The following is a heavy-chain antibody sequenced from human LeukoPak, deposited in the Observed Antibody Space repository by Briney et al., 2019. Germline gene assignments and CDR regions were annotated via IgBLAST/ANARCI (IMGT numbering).Heavy chain of an antibody. CDR2: IYISGST. V-gene: IGHV4-4*07. CDR3: ARGHCSSTSCPGHYYYYYMDV. D-gene: IGHD2-2*01. CDR1: GGFISSYF. J-gene: IGHJ6*03. Sequence: SETLSLTCTVSGGFISSYFWTWIRKPAGKGLEWIGRIYISGSTNYNPSLKSRVTISVDTSKNQFSLKLSSVTAADTAVYYCARGHCSSTSCPGHYYYYYMDVWGKGTTVTVFS.